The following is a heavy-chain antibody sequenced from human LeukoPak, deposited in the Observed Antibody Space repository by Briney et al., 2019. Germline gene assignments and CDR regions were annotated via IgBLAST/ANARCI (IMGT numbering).Heavy chain of an antibody. CDR3: AKEHIAAAGTAFDY. J-gene: IGHJ4*02. CDR1: GFTFQGYV. D-gene: IGHD6-13*01. CDR2: ISADGGRT. V-gene: IGHV3-43*02. Sequence: GGPLSHSCAASGFTFQGYVLRLVRQAPGEGLEGVCLISADGGRTYYADSVKGRFTISRDNSKNSLYLQMNSLRTEDTALYYCAKEHIAAAGTAFDYWGQGTLVTVSS.